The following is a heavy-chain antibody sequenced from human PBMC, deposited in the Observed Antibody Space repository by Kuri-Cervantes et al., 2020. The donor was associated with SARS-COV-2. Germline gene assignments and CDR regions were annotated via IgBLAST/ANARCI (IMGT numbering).Heavy chain of an antibody. CDR2: INPKTGGA. CDR1: GYTFSDYY. J-gene: IGHJ4*02. Sequence: ASVKVSCKASGYTFSDYYIHWVRQAPGQGLEWMGWINPKTGGANYAQKFQGRVTMTRDTSISTAYMELSRLRSDDTAVYYCCSKHFDYWGQGTLVTVSS. V-gene: IGHV1-2*02. D-gene: IGHD3-10*02. CDR3: CSKHFDY.